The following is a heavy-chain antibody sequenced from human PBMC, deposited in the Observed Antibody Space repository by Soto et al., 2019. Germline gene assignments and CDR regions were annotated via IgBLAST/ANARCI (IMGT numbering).Heavy chain of an antibody. V-gene: IGHV1-18*01. CDR3: TRDRLTLTTSLIFDF. CDR2: ISPYSGKT. Sequence: QVQLVQSGAEVKKPWASVKVSCKASGYTFTNYGIAWVRQAPGQGLEWMGWISPYSGKTDYRQNLQGRVTMTADTSTTTAYMELRSLRSDDTAVYYCTRDRLTLTTSLIFDFWGQGTLVTVSS. D-gene: IGHD3-9*01. J-gene: IGHJ4*02. CDR1: GYTFTNYG.